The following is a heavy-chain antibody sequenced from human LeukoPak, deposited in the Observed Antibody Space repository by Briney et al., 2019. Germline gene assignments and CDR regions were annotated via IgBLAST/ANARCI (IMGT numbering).Heavy chain of an antibody. CDR3: ASTDASSGYYYVIDY. V-gene: IGHV3-53*01. J-gene: IGHJ4*02. CDR2: IYSGGST. Sequence: ETLSLTCTVSGGSISSNYMSWVRQAPGKGLEWVSVIYSGGSTYYADSVKGRFTISRDNSKNTLYLQMNSLRAEDTAVYYCASTDASSGYYYVIDYWGQGTLVTVSS. CDR1: GGSISSNY. D-gene: IGHD3-22*01.